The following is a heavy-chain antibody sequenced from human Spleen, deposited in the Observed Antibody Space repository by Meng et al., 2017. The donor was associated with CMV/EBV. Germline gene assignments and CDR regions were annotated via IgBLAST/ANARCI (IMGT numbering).Heavy chain of an antibody. Sequence: VQLVESGGGLVQPGGSLRLSCAASGFTCSSYAMHWFRQAPGKGLELVAVISYDGSNKYYADSVKGRFTISRDNSKNTLYLQMNSLRAEDTAVYYCARVVGYSSPPWGQGTLVTVSS. CDR2: ISYDGSNK. J-gene: IGHJ5*02. V-gene: IGHV3-30-3*01. CDR3: ARVVGYSSPP. D-gene: IGHD6-13*01. CDR1: GFTCSSYA.